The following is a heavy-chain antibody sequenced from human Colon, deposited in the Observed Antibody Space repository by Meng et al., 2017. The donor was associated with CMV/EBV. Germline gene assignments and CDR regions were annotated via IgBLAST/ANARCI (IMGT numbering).Heavy chain of an antibody. CDR2: ISSGGQTI. Sequence: GESLKISCSASGFNFRSFEMNWVRQAPGKGLEWASYISSGGQTIHYADSVKGRFTISRDNTNNLLYLEMTSLRADDTAVYYCARDPSLITISGVVTYGMDVWGAGTTVTVSS. V-gene: IGHV3-48*03. CDR1: GFNFRSFE. CDR3: ARDPSLITISGVVTYGMDV. D-gene: IGHD3-3*01. J-gene: IGHJ6*04.